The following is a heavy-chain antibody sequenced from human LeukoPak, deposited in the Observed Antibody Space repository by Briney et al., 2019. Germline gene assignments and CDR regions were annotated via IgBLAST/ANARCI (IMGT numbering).Heavy chain of an antibody. Sequence: SETLSFTCTVPGGSISSYYWSWIRQPPGKGLEWIGYIYYSGSTNYNPALKSRVTISVDTSKDQFSLKLSSVTAADTAVYYCARRYSYGYFDYWGQGTLVAVSS. CDR3: ARRYSYGYFDY. D-gene: IGHD5-18*01. V-gene: IGHV4-59*08. J-gene: IGHJ4*02. CDR2: IYYSGST. CDR1: GGSISSYY.